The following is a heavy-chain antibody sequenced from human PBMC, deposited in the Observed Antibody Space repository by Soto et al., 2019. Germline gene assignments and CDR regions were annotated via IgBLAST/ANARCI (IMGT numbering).Heavy chain of an antibody. D-gene: IGHD5-12*01. CDR2: ISSSGYTI. CDR3: ARDREMATIMDY. V-gene: IGHV3-11*01. CDR1: GFTFSDYY. J-gene: IGHJ4*02. Sequence: PGGSLRLSCAASGFTFSDYYMSWIRQSPGKGLEWVSYISSSGYTIYYADSVKGRFTISRDNAKNSLYLQMNSLRAEDTAVYYCARDREMATIMDYWGQGTLVTVSS.